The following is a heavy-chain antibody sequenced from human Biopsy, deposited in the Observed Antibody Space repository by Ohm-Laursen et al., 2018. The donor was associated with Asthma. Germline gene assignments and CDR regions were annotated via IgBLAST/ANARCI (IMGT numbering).Heavy chain of an antibody. D-gene: IGHD5-12*01. CDR3: AKRRGYSGHDNDC. Sequence: SLRLSCTASGFMFRSFGMHWVRQAPGKGLEWVAVISYDGNHKFYEDSVKGRFTISRDNSKNTLYLQMNSLRTEDTAVYYCAKRRGYSGHDNDCWGQGALVIVSS. J-gene: IGHJ4*02. CDR2: ISYDGNHK. V-gene: IGHV3-30*18. CDR1: GFMFRSFG.